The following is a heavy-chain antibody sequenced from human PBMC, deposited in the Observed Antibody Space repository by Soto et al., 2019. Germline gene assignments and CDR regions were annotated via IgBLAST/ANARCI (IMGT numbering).Heavy chain of an antibody. J-gene: IGHJ2*01. Sequence: QVQLVQSGAEVKKPGSSVPVSCTASGGTFSSYTISWVRQAPGQGLEWMGGIIPIFGTANYAQKFQGRVTKTADESTRTAYKEWSSLRSEDTAVDYGARGNQRWRQVWYCELWGRGTLVTVSS. V-gene: IGHV1-69*12. CDR1: GGTFSSYT. CDR3: ARGNQRWRQVWYCEL. CDR2: IIPIFGTA. D-gene: IGHD2-21*02.